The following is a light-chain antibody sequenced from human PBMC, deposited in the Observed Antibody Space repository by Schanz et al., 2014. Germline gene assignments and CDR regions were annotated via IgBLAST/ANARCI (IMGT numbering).Light chain of an antibody. CDR1: QSVSSY. CDR2: EAS. CDR3: QQYGSSPLT. V-gene: IGKV3-20*01. Sequence: EIVLTQSPGTLSLSPGERATLSCRASQSVSSYLAWYQQKPGQAPRLLIYEASNRATGIPARFSGSGSGTDFTLTISRLEPEDFAVYYCQQYGSSPLTFGGGTKVEIK. J-gene: IGKJ4*01.